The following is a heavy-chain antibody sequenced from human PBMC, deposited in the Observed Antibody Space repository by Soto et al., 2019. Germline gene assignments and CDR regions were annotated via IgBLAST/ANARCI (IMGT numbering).Heavy chain of an antibody. CDR3: ARKHSWNYGGYYYGMDV. CDR2: IIPIFGTA. J-gene: IGHJ6*02. V-gene: IGHV1-69*13. CDR1: GGTFSSYA. D-gene: IGHD1-7*01. Sequence: EASVKVSCKASGGTFSSYAISWVRQAPGQGLEWMGGIIPIFGTANYAQKFQGRVTITADESTSTAYMELSSLRSEDTAVYYCARKHSWNYGGYYYGMDVWGQGTTVTVSS.